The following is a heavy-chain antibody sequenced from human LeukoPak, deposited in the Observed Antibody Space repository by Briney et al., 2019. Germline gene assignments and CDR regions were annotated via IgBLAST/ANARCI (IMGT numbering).Heavy chain of an antibody. CDR3: AREARDSRHLDL. CDR1: GGSISSYY. CDR2: ISASGST. V-gene: IGHV4-4*07. Sequence: SETLSPTCNVSGGSISSYYWTWTRQSAGKGLGWIGRISASGSTNYNPSLKSRVTVSVDTSNNHFSLNLSSVTAADTAVYWCAREARDSRHLDLWGQGTLVTVSS. D-gene: IGHD3-22*01. J-gene: IGHJ5*02.